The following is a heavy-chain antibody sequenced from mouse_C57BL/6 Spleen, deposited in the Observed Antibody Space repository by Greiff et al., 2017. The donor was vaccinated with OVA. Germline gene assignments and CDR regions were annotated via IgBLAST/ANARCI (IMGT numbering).Heavy chain of an antibody. CDR2: INPNNGGT. Sequence: EVQLQQSGPELVKPGASVKISCKASGYTFTDYYMNWVKQSHGKSLEWIGDINPNNGGTSYNQKFKGKATLTVDKSSSTAYMELRSLTSEDSAVYYCASPSYYGSSYVFDYWGQGTLSQSPQ. CDR1: GYTFTDYY. D-gene: IGHD1-1*01. CDR3: ASPSYYGSSYVFDY. J-gene: IGHJ2*01. V-gene: IGHV1-26*01.